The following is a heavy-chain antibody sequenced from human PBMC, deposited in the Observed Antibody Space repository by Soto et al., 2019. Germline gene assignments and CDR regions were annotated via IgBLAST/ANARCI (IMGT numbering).Heavy chain of an antibody. CDR2: IYYSGSA. J-gene: IGHJ5*02. D-gene: IGHD3-22*01. Sequence: PSETLSLTCTVSGGSISSGDYYWSWIRQPPGKGLEWIGYIYYSGSAYYNPSLNSRVTISVDTSKNQFSLKLSSVTAADTAVYYCARASYYYDSSGYYDWFDPWGQGTLVTVSS. CDR3: ARASYYYDSSGYYDWFDP. CDR1: GGSISSGDYY. V-gene: IGHV4-30-4*01.